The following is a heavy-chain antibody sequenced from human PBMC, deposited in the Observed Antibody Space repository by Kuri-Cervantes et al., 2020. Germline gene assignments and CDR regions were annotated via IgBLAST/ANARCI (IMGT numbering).Heavy chain of an antibody. Sequence: SETLSLTCTVSGGSISSADHYWSWIRQHPGKGLEWIGYIYYSGSTYYNPSLQSRVAISVDTSQNQFSLKLSSVTAADTAVYYCAKYGGNSLDYWGQGTLVTVSS. V-gene: IGHV4-31*03. CDR1: GGSISSADHY. J-gene: IGHJ4*02. D-gene: IGHD4-23*01. CDR3: AKYGGNSLDY. CDR2: IYYSGST.